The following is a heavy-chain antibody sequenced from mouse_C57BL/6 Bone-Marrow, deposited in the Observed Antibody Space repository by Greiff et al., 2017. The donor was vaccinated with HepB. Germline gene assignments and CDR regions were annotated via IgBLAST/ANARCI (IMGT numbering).Heavy chain of an antibody. Sequence: EVKLEESGPGLAKPSQTLSLTCSVTGYSITSDYWNWIRKFPGNKLEYMGYISYSGSTYYNPSLKSRISITRDTSKNQYYLQLNSVTTEDTATYYCASSPNWGYWYFDVWGTGTTVTVSS. CDR1: GYSITSDY. J-gene: IGHJ1*03. V-gene: IGHV3-8*01. D-gene: IGHD4-1*02. CDR2: ISYSGST. CDR3: ASSPNWGYWYFDV.